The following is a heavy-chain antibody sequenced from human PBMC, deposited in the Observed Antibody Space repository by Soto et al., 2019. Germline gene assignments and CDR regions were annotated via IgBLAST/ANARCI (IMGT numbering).Heavy chain of an antibody. CDR2: IVVGSGNT. CDR3: AAVGLNYDILTGYYP. Sequence: SVKVSCKASGFTFTSSAMQWVRQARGQRLEWIGWIVVGSGNTNYAQKFQERVTITRDMSTSTAYMELSSLRSEDTAVYYCAAVGLNYDILTGYYPWGQGTLVTVSS. J-gene: IGHJ5*02. V-gene: IGHV1-58*02. CDR1: GFTFTSSA. D-gene: IGHD3-9*01.